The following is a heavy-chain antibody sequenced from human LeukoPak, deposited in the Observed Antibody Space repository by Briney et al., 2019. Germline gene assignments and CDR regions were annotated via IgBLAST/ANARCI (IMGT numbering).Heavy chain of an antibody. CDR2: IYHSGST. Sequence: GSLRLSCAASGFTSSNYCMNWVRQAPGKGLEWIGEIYHSGSTNYNPSLKSRVTISVDKSKNQFSLKLSSVTAADTAVYYCARDIYYDFWSGYLSRDAFDIWGQGTMVTVSS. V-gene: IGHV4-4*02. CDR1: GFTSSNYC. J-gene: IGHJ3*02. CDR3: ARDIYYDFWSGYLSRDAFDI. D-gene: IGHD3-3*01.